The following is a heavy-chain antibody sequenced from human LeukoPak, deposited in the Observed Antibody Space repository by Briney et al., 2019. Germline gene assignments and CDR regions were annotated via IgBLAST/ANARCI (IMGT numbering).Heavy chain of an antibody. CDR1: GFTFSSYW. D-gene: IGHD4-17*01. J-gene: IGHJ6*03. CDR2: FSGGGGRT. CDR3: AKAEKRTSLTTVTRGYMDV. V-gene: IGHV3-23*01. Sequence: GGSLRLSCAASGFTFSSYWMTWVRQAPGKGLEWVSAFSGGGGRTYYADSVKGRFTISRDNSKNTLYLQMNSLRAEDTAVYYCAKAEKRTSLTTVTRGYMDVWGKGTTVIVSS.